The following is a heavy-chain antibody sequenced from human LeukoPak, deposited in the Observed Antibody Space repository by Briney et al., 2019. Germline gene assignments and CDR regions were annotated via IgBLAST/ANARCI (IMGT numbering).Heavy chain of an antibody. CDR2: ISSSSTYI. CDR3: ARDLLGYNYHYMDV. V-gene: IGHV3-21*01. J-gene: IGHJ6*03. D-gene: IGHD3-16*02. CDR1: GFTFSSYS. Sequence: PGGSLRLSCAASGFTFSSYSMNWVRLAPGKGLEWVSSISSSSTYIYYADSVKGRFTISRDNAKDSLYLQMNSLRAEDTAVYYCARDLLGYNYHYMDVWGKGTTVTVSS.